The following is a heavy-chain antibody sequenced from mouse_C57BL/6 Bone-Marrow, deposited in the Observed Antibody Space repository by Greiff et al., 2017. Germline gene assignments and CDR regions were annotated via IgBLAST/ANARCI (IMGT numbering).Heavy chain of an antibody. D-gene: IGHD1-1*01. V-gene: IGHV14-4*01. CDR1: GFNIKDDY. CDR3: TTFITTVGDY. J-gene: IGHJ2*01. Sequence: VQLQQSGAELVRPGASVKLSCTASGFNIKDDYMHWVKQRPEQGLEWIGWIDPENGDTEYASKFQGKATITADTSANTAYLQLSSLTSEDTAVYYCTTFITTVGDYWGQGTTLTVSS. CDR2: IDPENGDT.